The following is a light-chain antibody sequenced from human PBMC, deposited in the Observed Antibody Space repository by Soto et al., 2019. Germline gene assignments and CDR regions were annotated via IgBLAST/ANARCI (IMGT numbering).Light chain of an antibody. CDR3: SSYGGNNNYV. V-gene: IGLV2-8*01. J-gene: IGLJ1*01. CDR1: SSDLGGYDY. CDR2: EVS. Sequence: QSVLTQPPSASGSPGQSVTIPCTGTSSDLGGYDYVSWYQHHPGKAPKLIIYEVSERPSGVPDRFSGSKSGNTASLTVSGLQAEDEADYYCSSYGGNNNYVFGTGTKVTV.